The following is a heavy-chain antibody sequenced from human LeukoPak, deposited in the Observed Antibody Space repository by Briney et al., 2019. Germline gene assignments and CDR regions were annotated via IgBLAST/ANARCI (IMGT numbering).Heavy chain of an antibody. CDR3: ARALGYCGSTKCNYGLDV. CDR1: GGSISSYY. CDR2: IYYSGST. V-gene: IGHV4-59*01. D-gene: IGHD2-2*01. J-gene: IGHJ6*02. Sequence: SETLSLTCTVSGGSISSYYWSWIRQPPGKGLEWIGYIYYSGSTNYNPSLKSRVTISVDTSKNQFSLKLSSVTAADTAVYYCARALGYCGSTKCNYGLDVWGQGTTVTVSS.